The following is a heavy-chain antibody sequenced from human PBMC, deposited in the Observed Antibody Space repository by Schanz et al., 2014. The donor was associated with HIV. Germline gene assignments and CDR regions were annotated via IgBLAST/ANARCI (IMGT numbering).Heavy chain of an antibody. D-gene: IGHD2-15*01. V-gene: IGHV4-34*02. Sequence: QVHLQQWGAGLLKPSETLSLTCAVYGGSFSGYYWSWIRQPPGKGLEWIGEINHSGSTNYSPSLKSRGTIPVDAPKRHFPLTLPPVTAADTAVYYCARGVRRDCRTPDCNTGWFDPWGQGTLVTVSA. CDR2: INHSGST. J-gene: IGHJ5*02. CDR1: GGSFSGYY. CDR3: ARGVRRDCRTPDCNTGWFDP.